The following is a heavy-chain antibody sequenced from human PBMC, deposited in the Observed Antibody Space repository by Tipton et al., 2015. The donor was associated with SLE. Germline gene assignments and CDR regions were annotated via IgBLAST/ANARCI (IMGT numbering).Heavy chain of an antibody. CDR2: VYDSGST. CDR3: ARIREIRWYAMDV. J-gene: IGHJ6*02. D-gene: IGHD2-15*01. CDR1: GDSISGYY. V-gene: IGHV4-59*08. Sequence: TLSLTCSVSGDSISGYYWNWIRQSPGKGLEWIGCVYDSGSTNYNPSLKSRVTVSIDTSKNQFSLTLSSVTAADTALYYCARIREIRWYAMDVWGQGTTVIVSS.